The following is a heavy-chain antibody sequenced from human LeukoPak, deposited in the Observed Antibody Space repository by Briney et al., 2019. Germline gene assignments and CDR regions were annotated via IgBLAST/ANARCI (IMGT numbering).Heavy chain of an antibody. Sequence: SETLSLTCAVYGGSFSGYYWSWIRQPPGKGLEWIGEINHSGSTYYNPSLKSRVTISVDTSKNQFSLKLSSVTAADTAVYYCARESTLRTSGYSSSWGQGTLVTVSS. CDR1: GGSFSGYY. CDR2: INHSGST. V-gene: IGHV4-34*01. D-gene: IGHD6-13*01. J-gene: IGHJ4*02. CDR3: ARESTLRTSGYSSS.